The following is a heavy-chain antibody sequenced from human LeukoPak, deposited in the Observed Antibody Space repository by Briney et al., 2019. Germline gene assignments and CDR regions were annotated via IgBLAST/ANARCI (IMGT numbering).Heavy chain of an antibody. CDR3: ARPPIGGGYSFGPFDY. V-gene: IGHV3-30-3*01. D-gene: IGHD5-18*01. J-gene: IGHJ4*02. Sequence: GGSLRLSCAASGFTFNIYAMHWVRQAPGKGLEWVAVISDDGSSENFADSVKGRFTISRDNSKNTLYLQMNSLRGEDTAVYYCARPPIGGGYSFGPFDYWGQGTLVTVSS. CDR1: GFTFNIYA. CDR2: ISDDGSSE.